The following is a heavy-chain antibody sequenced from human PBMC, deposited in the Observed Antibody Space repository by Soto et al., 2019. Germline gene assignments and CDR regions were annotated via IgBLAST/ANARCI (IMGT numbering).Heavy chain of an antibody. D-gene: IGHD2-15*01. J-gene: IGHJ4*02. V-gene: IGHV4-34*01. Sequence: QVQLQQWGAGLLKPSETLSLTCAVYGGSFSGYYWSWIRQPPGKGLEWIGEINHSGSTNYNPSLKSRVTISVDTAKNQFSLKLSSVTAADTAVYYCARAGSGKPSGVAFFDYWGQGTLVTVSS. CDR2: INHSGST. CDR3: ARAGSGKPSGVAFFDY. CDR1: GGSFSGYY.